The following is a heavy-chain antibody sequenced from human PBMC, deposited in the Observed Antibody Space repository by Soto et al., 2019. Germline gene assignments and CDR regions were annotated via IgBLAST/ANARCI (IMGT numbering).Heavy chain of an antibody. Sequence: ASVKVSCKASGFTFSDYFMHWVLQAPGQGLEWMGWINPTSGDTNYAQKFQGWVTMTRDTSINTAYMELSRLRSDDTAVYYCARVGGSSELNYGMDVWGQGTTVTVSS. D-gene: IGHD6-6*01. CDR3: ARVGGSSELNYGMDV. CDR1: GFTFSDYF. CDR2: INPTSGDT. V-gene: IGHV1-2*04. J-gene: IGHJ6*02.